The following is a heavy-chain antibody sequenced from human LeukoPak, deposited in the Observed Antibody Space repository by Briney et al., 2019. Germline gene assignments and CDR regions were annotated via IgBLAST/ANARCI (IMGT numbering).Heavy chain of an antibody. CDR1: GYSLTDHF. Sequence: ASVKVSCKASGYSLTDHFIYWVRQAPGQGLEWMGWINPNSGTTNYAQKFRGRVTMTRDTSISTADMDLSRLTSDDTAVYYCARDRSGSYGAFDYWGQGTLVTVSS. V-gene: IGHV1-2*02. CDR3: ARDRSGSYGAFDY. CDR2: INPNSGTT. J-gene: IGHJ4*02. D-gene: IGHD1-26*01.